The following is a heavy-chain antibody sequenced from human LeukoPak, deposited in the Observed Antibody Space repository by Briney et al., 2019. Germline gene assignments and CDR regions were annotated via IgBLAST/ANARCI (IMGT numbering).Heavy chain of an antibody. CDR2: INHSGST. J-gene: IGHJ4*02. Sequence: SETLSLTCTVSGGSISSYYWSWIRQPPGKGLEWIGEINHSGSTNYNPSLKSRVTISVDTSKNQFSLKLSSVTAADTAVYYCARAKTVTTYYFDYWGQGTLVTVSS. V-gene: IGHV4-34*01. CDR1: GGSISSYY. D-gene: IGHD4-11*01. CDR3: ARAKTVTTYYFDY.